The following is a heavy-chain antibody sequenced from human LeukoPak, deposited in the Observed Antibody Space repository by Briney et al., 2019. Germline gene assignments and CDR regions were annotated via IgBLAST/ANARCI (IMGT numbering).Heavy chain of an antibody. CDR3: ASHKKYYYDSSGYFPYYMDV. J-gene: IGHJ6*03. CDR2: IYYSGST. Sequence: SETLSLTCTVSGGSISSSSYSWGWIRQPPGKGLEWIGSIYYSGSTYYNPSLKSRVTISVDTSKNQFSLKLSSVTAADTAVYYCASHKKYYYDSSGYFPYYMDVWGKGTTVTVSS. CDR1: GGSISSSSYS. V-gene: IGHV4-39*01. D-gene: IGHD3-22*01.